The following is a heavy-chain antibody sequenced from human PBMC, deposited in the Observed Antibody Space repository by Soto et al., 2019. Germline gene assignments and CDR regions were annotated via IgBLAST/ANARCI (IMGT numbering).Heavy chain of an antibody. V-gene: IGHV3-33*01. J-gene: IGHJ4*02. CDR3: ASSSSTSPYYFDY. CDR1: GFTFSSYG. D-gene: IGHD2-2*01. CDR2: IWYDGSNK. Sequence: QVQLVESGGGVVQPGRSLRLSCAASGFTFSSYGMHWVRQAPGKGLEWVAVIWYDGSNKYYADSVKGRFTISRDNSKTTLYLQMNSLRAEDTAVYYCASSSSTSPYYFDYWGQGTLVTVSS.